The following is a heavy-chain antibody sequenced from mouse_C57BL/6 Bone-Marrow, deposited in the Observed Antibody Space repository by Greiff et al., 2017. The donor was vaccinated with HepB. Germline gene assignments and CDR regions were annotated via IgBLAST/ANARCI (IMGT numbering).Heavy chain of an antibody. Sequence: EVQLVEPGGGLVQPKGSLKLSCAASGFSFNTYAMNWVRQAPGKGLEWVARIRSKSNNYATYYADSVKDRFTISRDDSESMLDLQMNNLKTEDTAMYYCVRQTYSNFDYWGQGTTLTVSS. J-gene: IGHJ2*01. D-gene: IGHD2-5*01. CDR1: GFSFNTYA. CDR2: IRSKSNNYAT. V-gene: IGHV10-1*01. CDR3: VRQTYSNFDY.